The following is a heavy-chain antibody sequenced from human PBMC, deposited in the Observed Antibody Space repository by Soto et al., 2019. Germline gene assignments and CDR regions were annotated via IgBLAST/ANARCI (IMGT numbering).Heavy chain of an antibody. CDR1: GYSFTSYW. D-gene: IGHD6-13*01. Sequence: GESLKISCKGSGYSFTSYWISWVRQMPGKGLEWMGRIDPSDSYTNYSPSFQGHVTISADKSISTAYLQWSSLKASDTAMYYCAITYSSPDYYFDYWGQGTLVPVSS. CDR2: IDPSDSYT. J-gene: IGHJ4*02. V-gene: IGHV5-10-1*01. CDR3: AITYSSPDYYFDY.